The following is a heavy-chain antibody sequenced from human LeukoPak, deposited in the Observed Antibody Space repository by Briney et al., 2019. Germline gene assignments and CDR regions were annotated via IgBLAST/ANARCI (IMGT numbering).Heavy chain of an antibody. D-gene: IGHD1-26*01. CDR3: ARDGPLVTRKYYYYYYMDV. J-gene: IGHJ6*03. CDR2: IKDDGSEQ. Sequence: PGGSLRLSCAASGFTFSRYWMTWVRQVPGKGLEWVASIKDDGSEQPYLDSVKGRFTISRDNAKSSLYLQMNSLRTEDTAVYYCARDGPLVTRKYYYYYYMDVWGNGTTVTVSS. CDR1: GFTFSRYW. V-gene: IGHV3-7*01.